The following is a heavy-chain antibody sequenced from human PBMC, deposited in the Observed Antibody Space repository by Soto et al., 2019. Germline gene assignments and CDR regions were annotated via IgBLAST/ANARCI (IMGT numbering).Heavy chain of an antibody. CDR3: ATGNIDSMLEY. CDR2: MVHSGGA. D-gene: IGHD3-16*02. CDR1: DGSISTYDW. J-gene: IGHJ4*02. V-gene: IGHV4-4*02. Sequence: QVQLHESGPGLVKPSETLSLTCVVSDGSISTYDWWAWVRQPPGKCLEWIGKMVHSGGADYSPSLKGRVTISADSFKTPFSLRLTALTVADTAVYYCATGNIDSMLEYWGQGTQV.